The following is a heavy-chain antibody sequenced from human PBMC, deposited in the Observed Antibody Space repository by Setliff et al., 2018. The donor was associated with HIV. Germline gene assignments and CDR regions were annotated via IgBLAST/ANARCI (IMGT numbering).Heavy chain of an antibody. D-gene: IGHD2-15*01. CDR2: ISAYDGST. CDR1: GYTFTNYG. J-gene: IGHJ3*02. V-gene: IGHV1-18*01. CDR3: ARSDCSSVRCYLGHAFEI. Sequence: GASVKVSCKASGYTFTNYGISWVRQAPGQGLEWMGWISAYDGSTNFAQKFQGRVTLTTDTSTRTGYMEMRSLKSDDTAVYYCARSDCSSVRCYLGHAFEIWGQGTMVTVS.